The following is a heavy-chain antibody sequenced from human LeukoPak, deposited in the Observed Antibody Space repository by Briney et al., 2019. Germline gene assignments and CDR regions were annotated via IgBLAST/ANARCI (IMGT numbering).Heavy chain of an antibody. J-gene: IGHJ4*02. CDR1: GYTFSGYY. CDR3: ARDGGDGYNFYY. V-gene: IGHV1-2*02. Sequence: ASVKVSCTASGYTFSGYYMHWLRQAPGQGLEWMGWINPNGGVTNYAQKFQGRVTMTRDTSISAAYMELSRLRSDEPAGYYCARDGGDGYNFYYWGQGSLVTVSS. CDR2: INPNGGVT. D-gene: IGHD5-24*01.